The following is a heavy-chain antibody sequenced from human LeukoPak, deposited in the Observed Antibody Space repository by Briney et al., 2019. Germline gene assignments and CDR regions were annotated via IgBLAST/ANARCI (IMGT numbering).Heavy chain of an antibody. CDR3: ARDPLPPSADPQYRHYGMDV. Sequence: GGSLRLSCAASGFTFSTYTMHWVRQAPGKGLEWVAVISYDGSNYYYTDSVKGRFTISRDNSKNTLYLQMNSPRPEDTAVYFCARDPLPPSADPQYRHYGMDVWGQGTTVTASS. CDR1: GFTFSTYT. CDR2: ISYDGSNY. D-gene: IGHD5-18*01. J-gene: IGHJ6*02. V-gene: IGHV3-30*04.